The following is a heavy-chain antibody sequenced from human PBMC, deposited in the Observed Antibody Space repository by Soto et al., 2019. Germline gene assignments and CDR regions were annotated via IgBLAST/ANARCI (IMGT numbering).Heavy chain of an antibody. J-gene: IGHJ5*02. CDR2: IYWDDDK. CDR1: GFSLSTSGVG. CDR3: AHSLSNIAEAEWFDP. Sequence: QITLKESGPTLVKHTQTLTLTCTFSGFSLSTSGVGVGWIRQPPGKALEWLALIYWDDDKRYSPSLKSRLTITKQTSKNQVVLTMPNTDPVDTATYYCAHSLSNIAEAEWFDPWGQGTLVTVSS. D-gene: IGHD6-13*01. V-gene: IGHV2-5*02.